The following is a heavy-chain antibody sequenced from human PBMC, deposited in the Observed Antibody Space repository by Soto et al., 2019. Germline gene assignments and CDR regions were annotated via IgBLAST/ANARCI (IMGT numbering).Heavy chain of an antibody. CDR2: ISGSGGST. CDR3: ATDVPVEPITMMVVVMN. Sequence: GGALRLSCAASGFTFSSYAMSWVRQAPGKGLEWVSAISGSGGSTYYADSVKGRFTISRDNSKNTLYLQMNSLRAEDTALYYFATDVPVEPITMMVVVMNCGQGTLVTV. D-gene: IGHD3-22*01. J-gene: IGHJ1*01. V-gene: IGHV3-23*01. CDR1: GFTFSSYA.